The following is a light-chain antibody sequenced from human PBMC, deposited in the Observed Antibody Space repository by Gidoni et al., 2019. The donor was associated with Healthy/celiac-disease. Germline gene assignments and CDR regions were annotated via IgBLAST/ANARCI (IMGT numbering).Light chain of an antibody. CDR2: GAS. V-gene: IGKV3-15*01. Sequence: EIVMTQSPVTLSVSPGERATLSCRASQSVSSNLAWYQQKPGQAPRLLIYGASTRATGIPARFSGSGSGTEFTLTISSLQSEDFAVYYCQHYNNWPPWTFXXXTKVEIK. CDR3: QHYNNWPPWT. CDR1: QSVSSN. J-gene: IGKJ1*01.